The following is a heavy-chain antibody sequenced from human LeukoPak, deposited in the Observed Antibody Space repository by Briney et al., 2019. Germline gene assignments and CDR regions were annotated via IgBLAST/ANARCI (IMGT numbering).Heavy chain of an antibody. V-gene: IGHV1-69*04. CDR1: GGTFSSYA. Sequence: VASVKVSCKASGGTFSSYAISWVRQAPGQGLEWMGRIIPILGIANYAQKFQGRVTITADKSTSTAYMELSSLRSEDTAVYYCAIGDRDLRFWEWLQLPLDYWGQGTLVTVSS. D-gene: IGHD3-3*01. CDR3: AIGDRDLRFWEWLQLPLDY. J-gene: IGHJ4*02. CDR2: IIPILGIA.